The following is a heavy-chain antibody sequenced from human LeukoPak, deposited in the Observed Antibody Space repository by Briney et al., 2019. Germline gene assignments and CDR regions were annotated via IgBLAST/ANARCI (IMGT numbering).Heavy chain of an antibody. CDR3: ARDRNYDFWSGYHGDAFDI. V-gene: IGHV4-61*02. J-gene: IGHJ3*02. CDR1: GGSISSGSYY. Sequence: KTSETLSLTCTVSGGSISSGSYYWSWIRQPAGKGLEWIVRIYTSGSTNYNPSLKSRVTISVDTSKNQFSLKLSSVTAADMALYNCARDRNYDFWSGYHGDAFDIWGQGTMVTVSS. D-gene: IGHD3-3*01. CDR2: IYTSGST.